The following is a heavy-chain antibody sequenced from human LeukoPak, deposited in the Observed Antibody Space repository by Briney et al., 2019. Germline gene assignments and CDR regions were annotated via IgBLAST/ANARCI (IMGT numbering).Heavy chain of an antibody. V-gene: IGHV3-23*01. CDR1: GFTVSNYG. Sequence: GGSLRLSCAGAGFTVSNYGMSWVRQAPGKGLEWVSVISRSGTETYHADSVRGRFTISRDNAKNTLYLQMNSLRAEDTAVYYCAKKSPDSSGNPAYDWGQGTLVTVSS. D-gene: IGHD4-23*01. CDR2: ISRSGTET. J-gene: IGHJ4*02. CDR3: AKKSPDSSGNPAYD.